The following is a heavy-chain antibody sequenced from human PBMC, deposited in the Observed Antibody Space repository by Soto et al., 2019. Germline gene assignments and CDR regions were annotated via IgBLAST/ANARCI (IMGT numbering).Heavy chain of an antibody. CDR1: GFTFSSYG. V-gene: IGHV3-33*01. D-gene: IGHD6-19*01. CDR3: ARGSRPPPGPHSSGEWLVKYYYYMDV. CDR2: IWYDGSNK. Sequence: GGSLRLSCAASGFTFSSYGMHWVRQAPGKGLEWVAVIWYDGSNKYYADSVKGRFTISRDNPKNTLYLQMNSLRAEDTAVYYCARGSRPPPGPHSSGEWLVKYYYYMDVWGKGTTVTVSS. J-gene: IGHJ6*03.